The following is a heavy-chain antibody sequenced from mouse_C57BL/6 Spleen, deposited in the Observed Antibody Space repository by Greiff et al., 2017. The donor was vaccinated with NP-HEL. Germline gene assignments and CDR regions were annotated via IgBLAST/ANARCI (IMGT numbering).Heavy chain of an antibody. J-gene: IGHJ1*03. CDR2: IDPSDSYT. D-gene: IGHD1-1*01. Sequence: QVQLQQSGAELVRPGTSVKLSCKASGYTFTSYWMHWVKQRPGQGLEWIGVIDPSDSYTNYNQKFKGKATLTVDTSSSTAYMQLSSLTSEDSAVYYCARGVGSEYFDVWGTGTTVTVSS. CDR1: GYTFTSYW. CDR3: ARGVGSEYFDV. V-gene: IGHV1-59*01.